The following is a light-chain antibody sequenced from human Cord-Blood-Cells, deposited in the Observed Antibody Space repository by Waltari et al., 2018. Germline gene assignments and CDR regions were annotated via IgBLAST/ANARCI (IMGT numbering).Light chain of an antibody. CDR3: QQYDNRPPLT. CDR2: DAS. Sequence: DIQMTHSPSSLSASVGERVTITCQASQDISNYLNWYQQKPGKAPKLLIYDASNLETGVPSRFSGSGSGTDFTFTISSLQPEDIATYYCQQYDNRPPLTFGGGTKVEIK. CDR1: QDISNY. V-gene: IGKV1-33*01. J-gene: IGKJ4*01.